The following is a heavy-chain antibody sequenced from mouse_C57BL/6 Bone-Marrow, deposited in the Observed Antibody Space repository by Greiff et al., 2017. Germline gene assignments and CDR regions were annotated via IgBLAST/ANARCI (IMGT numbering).Heavy chain of an antibody. CDR2: IWRGGST. CDR1: GFSLTSYG. CDR3: AKNPGSSYVYAMDY. J-gene: IGHJ4*01. D-gene: IGHD1-1*01. V-gene: IGHV2-5*01. Sequence: QVQLKESGPGLVQPSQSLSITCTVSGFSLTSYGVHWVRQSPGKGLEWLGVIWRGGSTDYNAAFMSRLSITKDNSKSQVFFKMNSLQADDTAIYYCAKNPGSSYVYAMDYWGQGTSVTVSS.